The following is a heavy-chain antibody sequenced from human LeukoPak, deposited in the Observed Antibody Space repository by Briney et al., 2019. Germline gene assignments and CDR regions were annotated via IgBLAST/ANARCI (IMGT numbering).Heavy chain of an antibody. V-gene: IGHV4-4*07. CDR2: IYTSGST. J-gene: IGHJ4*02. D-gene: IGHD6-19*01. CDR3: ARARRGSGWYSFDC. CDR1: GDSISSYY. Sequence: SETLSLTCTVSGDSISSYYWSWIRQPAGKGLEWIGRIYTSGSTNYNPSLKSRVTMSVDTSKNQFSLKLSSVTAADTAVYYCARARRGSGWYSFDCWGQGTLVTVSS.